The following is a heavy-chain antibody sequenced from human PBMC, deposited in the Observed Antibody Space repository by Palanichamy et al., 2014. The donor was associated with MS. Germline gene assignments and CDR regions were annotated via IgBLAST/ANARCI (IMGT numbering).Heavy chain of an antibody. V-gene: IGHV3-23*01. D-gene: IGHD3-16*02. J-gene: IGHJ4*02. CDR3: AKIGYDYVWGSYRHFDY. CDR1: GFTFSSYA. Sequence: EVQLLESGGGLVQPGGSLRLSCAASGFTFSSYAMGWVRQAPGKGLEWVSAISGSSSSTYYADSVKGRFTISRDNSKNTPYLQMNSLRAEDTAVYYCAKIGYDYVWGSYRHFDYWGQGTLVTVSS. CDR2: ISGSSSST.